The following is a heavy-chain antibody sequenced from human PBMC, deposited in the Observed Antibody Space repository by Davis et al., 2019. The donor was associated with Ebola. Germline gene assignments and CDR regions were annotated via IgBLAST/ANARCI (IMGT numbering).Heavy chain of an antibody. CDR2: IRGSGGST. CDR3: ARHDYGDSHFDY. CDR1: GFTFSSYA. J-gene: IGHJ4*02. V-gene: IGHV3-23*01. Sequence: SLKISCAASGFTFSSYAMSWLRQAPGKGLEWVSAIRGSGGSTYYADSVKGRFTSSRDNSKNTLYLQMNSLRAEDTAVYYCARHDYGDSHFDYWGQGTLVTVSS. D-gene: IGHD4-17*01.